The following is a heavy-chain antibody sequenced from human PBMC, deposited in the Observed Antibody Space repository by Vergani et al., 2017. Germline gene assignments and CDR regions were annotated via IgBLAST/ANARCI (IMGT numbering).Heavy chain of an antibody. CDR1: GGSISSYY. V-gene: IGHV4-59*01. D-gene: IGHD3-16*01. CDR3: ARAPRWGYNWFDP. J-gene: IGHJ5*02. CDR2: IYYSGST. Sequence: QVQLQESGPGLVKPSETLSLTCTVSGGSISSYYWSWIRQPPGKGLEWIGYIYYSGSTNSNPSLKSRVTISVDTSKNQFSLKLSSVTAADTAVYYCARAPRWGYNWFDPWGQGTLVTVSS.